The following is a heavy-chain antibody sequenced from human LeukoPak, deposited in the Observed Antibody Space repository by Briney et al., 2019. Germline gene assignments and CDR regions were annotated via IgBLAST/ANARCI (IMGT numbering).Heavy chain of an antibody. V-gene: IGHV3-21*01. CDR3: ARANDSSGYYLYYYYYGMDV. Sequence: GGSLRLSCAASGFTFSSYSMNWVRQAPGKGLEWVSSISSSSSYIYYADSVKGRFTISRDNAKNSLYLQMNSLRAEDTAVYYCARANDSSGYYLYYYYYGMDVWGQGTTVTVSS. CDR1: GFTFSSYS. J-gene: IGHJ6*02. D-gene: IGHD3-22*01. CDR2: ISSSSSYI.